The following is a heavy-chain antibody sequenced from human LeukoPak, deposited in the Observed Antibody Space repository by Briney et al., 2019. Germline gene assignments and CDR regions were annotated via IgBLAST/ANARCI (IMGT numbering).Heavy chain of an antibody. D-gene: IGHD1-26*01. CDR2: IYTSGST. CDR3: AKSGGYGLIDY. V-gene: IGHV4-4*07. CDR1: GGSISSYY. J-gene: IGHJ4*02. Sequence: SETLSLTCTVSGGSISSYYWSWIRQPAGKGLEWIGRIYTSGSTNYNPSLKSRVTISVDTSKNQFSLRLNSATAADTAMYYCAKSGGYGLIDYWGQGTRVTVSS.